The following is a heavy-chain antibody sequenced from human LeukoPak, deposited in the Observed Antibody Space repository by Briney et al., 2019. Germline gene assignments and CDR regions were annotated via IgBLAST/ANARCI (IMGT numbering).Heavy chain of an antibody. J-gene: IGHJ4*02. CDR1: GFTFSSYS. D-gene: IGHD5-18*01. V-gene: IGHV3-21*01. Sequence: GGSLRLSCAASGFTFSSYSMNWVRQAPGKGLEWVSSISSSSSYIYYADSVKGRLTISRDNAKNSLYLQMNSLRAEDTAVYYCASYVDTAMGDDYWGQGTLVTVSS. CDR3: ASYVDTAMGDDY. CDR2: ISSSSSYI.